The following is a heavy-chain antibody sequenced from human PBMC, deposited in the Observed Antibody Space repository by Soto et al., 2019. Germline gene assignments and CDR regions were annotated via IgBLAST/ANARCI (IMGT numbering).Heavy chain of an antibody. CDR3: AHRTGPNDSSGYYRRNWFDP. CDR2: IYWDDDK. CDR1: GFSLSTSGVG. J-gene: IGHJ5*02. V-gene: IGHV2-5*02. Sequence: QITLKESGPTLVKPTQTLTLTCTFSGFSLSTSGVGVGWIRQPPGKALEWLALIYWDDDKRYSPSLKSRLTITKDTSKNQVVLTMTTMDPVDTATYYCAHRTGPNDSSGYYRRNWFDPWGQGTLVTVSS. D-gene: IGHD3-22*01.